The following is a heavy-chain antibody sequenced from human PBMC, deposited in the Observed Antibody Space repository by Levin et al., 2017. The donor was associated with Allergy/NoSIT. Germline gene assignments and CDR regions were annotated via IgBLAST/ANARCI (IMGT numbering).Heavy chain of an antibody. CDR3: ARGEKEGSSSSSWGVDF. CDR2: ISTRATII. D-gene: IGHD6-13*01. Sequence: GESLKISCAASGFTFSDYYLGWIRQAPGKGLEWVSYISTRATIIYYADSVKGRFTISRDNARNSLYLQMNSLRAEDTAVYYCARGEKEGSSSSSWGVDFWGRGTLVTVSS. V-gene: IGHV3-11*01. J-gene: IGHJ4*02. CDR1: GFTFSDYY.